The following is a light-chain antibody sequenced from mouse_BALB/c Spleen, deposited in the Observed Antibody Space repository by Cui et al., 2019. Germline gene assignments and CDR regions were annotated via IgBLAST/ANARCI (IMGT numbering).Light chain of an antibody. CDR2: AAT. V-gene: IGKV12-98*01. J-gene: IGKJ2*01. CDR1: QTIGTW. Sequence: DIQMTQSPASQSASLGESVTITCLASQTIGTWLAWYQQKPGKSHQLLIYAATSLADGVPSRFSGSGSGTKFSFKISSLQAEDFVSYYCQQLYITPYTFGWGTKLEIK. CDR3: QQLYITPYT.